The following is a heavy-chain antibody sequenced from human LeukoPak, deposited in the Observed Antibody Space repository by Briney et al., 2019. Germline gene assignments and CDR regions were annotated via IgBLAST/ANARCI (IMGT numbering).Heavy chain of an antibody. J-gene: IGHJ3*02. CDR3: ARGGDGYNYAFDM. Sequence: GGSLRLSCAASGHTVSSNYMSWVRQAPGKGLEWVSVLFSGGTTYYADSVKGRFAISRDNSKNTLYLQMNGLRAEDTAVYYCARGGDGYNYAFDMWGQGTMVTVSS. CDR2: LFSGGTT. V-gene: IGHV3-53*05. CDR1: GHTVSSNY. D-gene: IGHD5-24*01.